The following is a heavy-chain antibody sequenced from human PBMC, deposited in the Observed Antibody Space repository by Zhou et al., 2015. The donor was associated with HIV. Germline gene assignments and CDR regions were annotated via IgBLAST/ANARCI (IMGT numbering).Heavy chain of an antibody. CDR2: INPSGGST. CDR1: GYTFTSYY. D-gene: IGHD2-15*01. Sequence: QVQLVQSGAEVKKPGASVKVSCKASGYTFTSYYMHWVRQAPGQGLEWMGIINPSGGSTSYAQKFQGRVTMTRDTSTSTVYMELSSLRSEDTAVYYCARDPTYCSGGSCYGGWFDPWGQGTLVTVSS. CDR3: ARDPTYCSGGSCYGGWFDP. V-gene: IGHV1-46*01. J-gene: IGHJ5*02.